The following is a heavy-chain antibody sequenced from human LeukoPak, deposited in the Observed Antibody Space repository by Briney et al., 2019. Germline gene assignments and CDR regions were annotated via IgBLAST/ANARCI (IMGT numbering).Heavy chain of an antibody. CDR1: GGSISSSSYY. D-gene: IGHD3-16*01. CDR3: ARHGRSDRGNPDREFGDWFDP. J-gene: IGHJ5*02. Sequence: PSETLSLTCTVSGGSISSSSYYWGWIRQPPGKGLEWIGSIYYSGSTYYNPSLKSRVTISVDTSKNQFSLKLSSVTAADTAVYYCARHGRSDRGNPDREFGDWFDPWGQGTLVTVSS. V-gene: IGHV4-39*01. CDR2: IYYSGST.